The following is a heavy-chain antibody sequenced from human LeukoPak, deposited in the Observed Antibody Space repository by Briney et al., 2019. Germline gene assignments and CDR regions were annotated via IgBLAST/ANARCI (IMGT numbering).Heavy chain of an antibody. CDR3: TRSGSYLLIDY. CDR1: GFTFGDYA. CDR2: IRSKAYGGTT. V-gene: IGHV3-49*04. Sequence: PGRSLRLSCTASGFTFGDYAMSRVRQAPEKGLEWVGFIRSKAYGGTTEYAASVKGRFTISRDDSKSIAYLQMNSLKTEDTAVYYCTRSGSYLLIDYWGQGTLVTVSS. J-gene: IGHJ4*02. D-gene: IGHD1-26*01.